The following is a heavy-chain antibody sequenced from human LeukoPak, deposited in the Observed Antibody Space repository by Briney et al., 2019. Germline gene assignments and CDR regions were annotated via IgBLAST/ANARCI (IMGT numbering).Heavy chain of an antibody. V-gene: IGHV3-53*01. CDR1: VFTVCRNY. Sequence: PVGSLRLSRAASVFTVCRNYMSWVRPAPGKGVEWVSVIYSGGSTYNADCVKGRFTISSDNSKNTLYLQMHSLRAEVTAVYYCARDYHRIFDYWGQGTLVTVSS. J-gene: IGHJ4*02. CDR3: ARDYHRIFDY. D-gene: IGHD3-16*02. CDR2: IYSGGST.